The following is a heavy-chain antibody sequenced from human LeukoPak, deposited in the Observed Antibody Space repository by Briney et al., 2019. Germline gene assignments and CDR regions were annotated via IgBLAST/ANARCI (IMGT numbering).Heavy chain of an antibody. CDR2: IYYSGST. CDR1: GGSISSSY. V-gene: IGHV4-59*08. D-gene: IGHD6-19*01. J-gene: IGHJ4*02. CDR3: ATWGISVAGTFDY. Sequence: SETLPLTCTVSGGSISSSYWSWIRQPPGQGLEWFGDIYYSGSTNNNPSFKSRVAISVDTSKNQFSLKLSSVTAADTAVYYCATWGISVAGTFDYWGQGTLVTVST.